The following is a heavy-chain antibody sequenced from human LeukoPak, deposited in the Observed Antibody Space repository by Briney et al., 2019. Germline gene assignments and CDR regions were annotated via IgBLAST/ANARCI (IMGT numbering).Heavy chain of an antibody. CDR1: GGSISSGGYY. Sequence: SETLSLTCTVSGGSISSGGYYWSWIRQHPGKGLEWIGYIYYSGSTYYNPSLKSRVTISVDTSKNQFSLKLSSVTAADTAVYYCARGRTGLRYYDSSGYGAPTDYWGQGTLVTVSS. CDR2: IYYSGST. CDR3: ARGRTGLRYYDSSGYGAPTDY. D-gene: IGHD3-22*01. J-gene: IGHJ4*02. V-gene: IGHV4-31*03.